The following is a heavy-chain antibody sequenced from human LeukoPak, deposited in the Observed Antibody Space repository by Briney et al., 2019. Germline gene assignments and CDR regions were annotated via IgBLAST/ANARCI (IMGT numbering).Heavy chain of an antibody. CDR3: ARDEIGPGDYYMDV. CDR2: MNPNSGNT. Sequence: ASVKVSCKASGYTFTSYDINWVRQATGQGLEWMGWMNPNSGNTGYAQKFQGRVTMTRNTSISTAYMELSSLRAEDTAVYYCARDEIGPGDYYMDVWGKGTTVTVSS. CDR1: GYTFTSYD. J-gene: IGHJ6*03. D-gene: IGHD3-10*01. V-gene: IGHV1-8*01.